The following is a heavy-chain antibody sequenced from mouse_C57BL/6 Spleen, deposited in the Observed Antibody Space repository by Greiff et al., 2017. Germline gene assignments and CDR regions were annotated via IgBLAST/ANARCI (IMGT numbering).Heavy chain of an antibody. D-gene: IGHD4-1*01. CDR3: ARSGGGLTGTRYFDV. V-gene: IGHV1-63*01. CDR1: GYTFTNYW. Sequence: QVQLQQSGAELVRPGTSVKMSCKASGYTFTNYWIGWAKQRPGHGLEWIGDIYPGGGYTNYNEKFKGKATLTADKSSSTAYMQFSSLTSEDSAIYYCARSGGGLTGTRYFDVWGTGTTVTVSS. CDR2: IYPGGGYT. J-gene: IGHJ1*03.